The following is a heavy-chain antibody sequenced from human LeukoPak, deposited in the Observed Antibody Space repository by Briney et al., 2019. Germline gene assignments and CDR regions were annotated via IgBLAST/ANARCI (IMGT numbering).Heavy chain of an antibody. D-gene: IGHD3-10*01. V-gene: IGHV3-48*02. Sequence: GGPLRLSCAASGFTFSSYSINWVRQAPGKGLEWVSYISSSSSTIYYADSVKGRFTISRDNAKNSLYLQMNSLRDEDTAVYYCARERRSWVRFDYWGQGTLVTVSS. CDR1: GFTFSSYS. J-gene: IGHJ4*02. CDR2: ISSSSSTI. CDR3: ARERRSWVRFDY.